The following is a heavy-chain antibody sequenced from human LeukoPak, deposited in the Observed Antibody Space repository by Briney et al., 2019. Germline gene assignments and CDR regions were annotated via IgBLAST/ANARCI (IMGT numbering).Heavy chain of an antibody. CDR2: IYYSGST. Sequence: SETLSLTCTVSGGSISSYYWSWIRQPPGKGLEWIGYIYYSGSTNCNPSLKSRVTISVDTSKNQFSLKLSSVTAADTAVYYCARVQPYYYDSSGYYETSTYYFDYWGQGTLVTVSS. D-gene: IGHD3-22*01. V-gene: IGHV4-59*01. CDR3: ARVQPYYYDSSGYYETSTYYFDY. J-gene: IGHJ4*02. CDR1: GGSISSYY.